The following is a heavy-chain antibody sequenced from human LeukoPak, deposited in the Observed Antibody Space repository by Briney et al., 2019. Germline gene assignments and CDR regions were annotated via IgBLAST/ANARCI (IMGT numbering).Heavy chain of an antibody. V-gene: IGHV4-34*01. J-gene: IGHJ4*02. CDR2: INHSGST. D-gene: IGHD1-1*01. CDR1: GGSFSGYY. CDR3: ARTTSGPLEMASQSPLDY. Sequence: PETLSLTCAVYGGSFSGYYWSWIRQPPGKGLEWIGEINHSGSTNYNPSLKSRVTISVDTSKNQFSLKLSSVTAADTAVYYCARTTSGPLEMASQSPLDYWGQGTLVTVSS.